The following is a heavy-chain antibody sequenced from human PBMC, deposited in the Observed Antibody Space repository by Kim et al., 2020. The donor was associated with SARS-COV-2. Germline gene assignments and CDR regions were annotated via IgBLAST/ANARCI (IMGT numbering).Heavy chain of an antibody. V-gene: IGHV4-34*01. CDR1: GGSFSGYY. CDR2: INHSGST. CDR3: SRVSSHTMVRGVIYFDY. Sequence: SETLSLTCAVYGGSFSGYYWSWIRQPPGKGLEWIGEINHSGSTNYNPSLKSRVTISVDTSKNQFSLKLSSVTAADTAVYYCSRVSSHTMVRGVIYFDYWGQGALVTVSS. J-gene: IGHJ4*02. D-gene: IGHD3-10*01.